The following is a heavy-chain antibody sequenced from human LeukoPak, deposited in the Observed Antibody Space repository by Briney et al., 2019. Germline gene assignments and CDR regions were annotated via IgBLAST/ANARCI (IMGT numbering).Heavy chain of an antibody. V-gene: IGHV1-8*02. Sequence: ASVKVSCKASVYTFTDYFIHWVRQAPGQGLEWMGWMNPNSGNTGYAQKFQGRVTMTRNTSISTAYMELSSLRSEDTAVYYCARVKLLYYGSGSYDYWGQGTLVTVSS. CDR2: MNPNSGNT. CDR3: ARVKLLYYGSGSYDY. CDR1: VYTFTDYF. J-gene: IGHJ4*02. D-gene: IGHD3-10*01.